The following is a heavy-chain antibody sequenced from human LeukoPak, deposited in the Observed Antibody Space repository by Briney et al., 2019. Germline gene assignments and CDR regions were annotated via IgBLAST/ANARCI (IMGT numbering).Heavy chain of an antibody. D-gene: IGHD3-22*01. J-gene: IGHJ4*02. V-gene: IGHV3-23*01. CDR1: GLTFSNCA. Sequence: GGSLRLSCAASGLTFSNCAMSWVRQAPGKGLEWVSTISGSGGSTYYADSVKGRFTISRDNSKNTLYLEMNSLRAEDTAVYYCAKDLYYDSSGLDYWAQGTLVTVSS. CDR2: ISGSGGST. CDR3: AKDLYYDSSGLDY.